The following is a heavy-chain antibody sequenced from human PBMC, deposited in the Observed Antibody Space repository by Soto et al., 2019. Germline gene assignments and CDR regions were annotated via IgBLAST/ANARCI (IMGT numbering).Heavy chain of an antibody. CDR2: IYYSGST. Sequence: SETLSLTCTVSGGSISSGGYYWSWIRQHPWKGLEWIGYIYYSGSTYYNPSLKSRVTISVDTSKNQFSLKLSSVTAADTAVYYCARGEYYYDSSGYYYVYWGQGXLVTVYS. V-gene: IGHV4-31*03. CDR1: GGSISSGGYY. D-gene: IGHD3-22*01. J-gene: IGHJ4*02. CDR3: ARGEYYYDSSGYYYVY.